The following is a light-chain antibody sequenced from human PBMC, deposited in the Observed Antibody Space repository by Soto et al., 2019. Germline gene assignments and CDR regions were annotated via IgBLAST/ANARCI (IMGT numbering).Light chain of an antibody. CDR2: NGR. CDR3: QVRESPSDHSVV. Sequence: SYELTQPPSVSVAPGQTASITCGGDNIGTKGVHWYQQKPGQAPELVDYNGRDRPSGIPERFSGSNSGNTATLTITRVEAGDEDDFYCQVRESPSDHSVVFGGGTKLTVL. J-gene: IGLJ3*02. V-gene: IGLV3-21*02. CDR1: NIGTKG.